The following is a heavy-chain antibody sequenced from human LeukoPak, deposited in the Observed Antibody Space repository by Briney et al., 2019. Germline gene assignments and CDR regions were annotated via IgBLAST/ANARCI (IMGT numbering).Heavy chain of an antibody. D-gene: IGHD3-10*01. CDR2: INPSVGTT. J-gene: IGHJ4*02. Sequence: GASVRVSCKASGYTFTNYYIHWVRQAPGQGLEWMGTINPSVGTTRSAQSRVSLTRETSTSTVYMELSTLRSEDTAVYYCARSVFPYYSGSGSPYNVDVRQNSYFDFWGQGTLVTVSS. CDR3: ARSVFPYYSGSGSPYNVDVRQNSYFDF. V-gene: IGHV1-46*01. CDR1: GYTFTNYY.